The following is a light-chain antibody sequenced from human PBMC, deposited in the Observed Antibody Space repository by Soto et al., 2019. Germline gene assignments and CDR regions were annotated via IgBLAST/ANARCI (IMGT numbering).Light chain of an antibody. CDR1: RTISSW. V-gene: IGKV1-5*01. J-gene: IGKJ1*01. CDR2: TAS. CDR3: QQYNSYSQT. Sequence: DIQMTQSPSTLSGSVGDRVTITCRASRTISSWLAWYQQKPGKAPKLLIHTASTLQSGVPSRFSGSGSGTEFTLTISSLQPDDFATYYCQQYNSYSQTFGQGTKVDIK.